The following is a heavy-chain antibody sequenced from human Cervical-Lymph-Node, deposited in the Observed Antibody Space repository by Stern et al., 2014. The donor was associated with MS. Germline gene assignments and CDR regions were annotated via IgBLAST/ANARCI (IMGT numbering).Heavy chain of an antibody. CDR2: ITWDGGST. J-gene: IGHJ6*02. D-gene: IGHD6-19*01. CDR3: AKDLLPGYSSGRYHMDV. V-gene: IGHV3-43*01. CDR1: GFTFDDYT. Sequence: EVQLLESGGVVVQPGGSLRLSCAASGFTFDDYTMFWVRQAPGKGLEWVSLITWDGGSTFYADSVKGRFTISRDSSKNSLYLQMSSLRSEDTALYYCAKDLLPGYSSGRYHMDVWGQGTTVIVSS.